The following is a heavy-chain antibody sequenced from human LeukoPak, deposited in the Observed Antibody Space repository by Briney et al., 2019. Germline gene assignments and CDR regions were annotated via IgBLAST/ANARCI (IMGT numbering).Heavy chain of an antibody. D-gene: IGHD1-26*01. CDR3: ARARKRLLVDLDY. J-gene: IGHJ4*02. V-gene: IGHV1-69*13. CDR2: IIPIFGTA. CDR1: GYTFTTYY. Sequence: GASVKVSCKASGYTFTTYYMHWVRQAPGQGLEWMGGIIPIFGTANYAQKFQGRVTITADESTSTAYMELSSLRSEDTAVYYCARARKRLLVDLDYWGQGTLVTVSS.